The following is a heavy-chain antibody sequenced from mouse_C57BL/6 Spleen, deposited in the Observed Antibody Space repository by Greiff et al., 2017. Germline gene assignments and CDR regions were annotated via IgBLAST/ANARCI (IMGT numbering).Heavy chain of an antibody. CDR2: ISGGGGNT. CDR1: GFTFSSYT. Sequence: DVHLVESGGGLVKPGGSLKLSCAASGFTFSSYTMSWVRQTPEKRLEWVATISGGGGNTYYPDSVKGRFTISRDNAKNTLYLQMSSLRSEDTALYYCARPTGLYAMDYWGQGTSVTVSS. V-gene: IGHV5-9*01. J-gene: IGHJ4*01. CDR3: ARPTGLYAMDY. D-gene: IGHD4-1*02.